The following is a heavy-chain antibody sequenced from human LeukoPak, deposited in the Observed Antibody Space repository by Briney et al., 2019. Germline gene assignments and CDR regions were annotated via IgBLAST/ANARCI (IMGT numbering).Heavy chain of an antibody. D-gene: IGHD5-18*01. V-gene: IGHV4-39*01. CDR1: GGSVSSSSYN. Sequence: KPSETLSLTCTVSGGSVSSSSYNWGWIRQPPGKGLEWIGSIYYSGSTYYNPSLKSRVTISVDTSKNQFSLKLSSVTAADTAVYYCARHYSYTYPFDYWGQGTLVTVSS. CDR2: IYYSGST. CDR3: ARHYSYTYPFDY. J-gene: IGHJ4*02.